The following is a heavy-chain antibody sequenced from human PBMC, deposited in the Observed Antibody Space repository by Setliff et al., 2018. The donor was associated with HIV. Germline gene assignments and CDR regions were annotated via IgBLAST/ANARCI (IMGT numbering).Heavy chain of an antibody. D-gene: IGHD6-13*01. CDR1: GFIFNTYW. J-gene: IGHJ4*02. CDR2: IKEDGSEK. Sequence: GGSLRLSCAASGFIFNTYWMHWVRQAPGKGLEWVANIKEDGSEKYYMDSVKGRFTISRDDAKKSLYLQMNSLRAEDTAVYYCARGFTAAAGPTGYWGQGTLVTVSS. CDR3: ARGFTAAAGPTGY. V-gene: IGHV3-7*01.